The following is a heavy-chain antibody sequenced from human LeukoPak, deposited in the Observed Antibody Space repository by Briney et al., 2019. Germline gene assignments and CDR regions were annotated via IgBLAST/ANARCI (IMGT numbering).Heavy chain of an antibody. V-gene: IGHV3-11*01. J-gene: IGHJ6*03. D-gene: IGHD3-22*01. CDR1: GFIFSDYY. CDR2: IKTSGTTT. CDR3: ARLIVVPSYPAQYYYIDV. Sequence: PGGSLKLSCAASGFIFSDYYMGWIRQAPGKGLDWVSNIKTSGTTTYYADSVKGRFTVSRDNARNSLFLQVNSLRAEDTAVYYCARLIVVPSYPAQYYYIDVWGKGTTVIV.